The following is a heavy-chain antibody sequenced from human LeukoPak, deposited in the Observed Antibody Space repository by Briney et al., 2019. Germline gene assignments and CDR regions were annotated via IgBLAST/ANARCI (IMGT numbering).Heavy chain of an antibody. Sequence: GGSLRLSCAASGFTFSSYGMHWVRQTPGKGLEWVAVISYDGSSKYYANSVEGRFTISRDNSKNTLYLQMNSLRAEDTAVYYCGRGSVGFGELNYWGQGTLVTVSS. CDR1: GFTFSSYG. CDR2: ISYDGSSK. D-gene: IGHD3-10*01. CDR3: GRGSVGFGELNY. J-gene: IGHJ4*02. V-gene: IGHV3-30*03.